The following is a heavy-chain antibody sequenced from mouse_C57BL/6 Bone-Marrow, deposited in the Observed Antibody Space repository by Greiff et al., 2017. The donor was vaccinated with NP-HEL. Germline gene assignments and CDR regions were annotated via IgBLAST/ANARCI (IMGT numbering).Heavy chain of an antibody. V-gene: IGHV2-5*01. CDR2: IWRGGST. J-gene: IGHJ4*01. CDR3: AKTDGSSYYAMDY. D-gene: IGHD1-1*01. Sequence: VMLVESGPGLVQPSQSLSITCTVSGFSLTSYGVHWVRQSPGKGLEWLGVIWRGGSTDYNAAFMSRLSITKDNSKSQVFFKMNSLQADDTAIYYCAKTDGSSYYAMDYWGQGTSVTVSS. CDR1: GFSLTSYG.